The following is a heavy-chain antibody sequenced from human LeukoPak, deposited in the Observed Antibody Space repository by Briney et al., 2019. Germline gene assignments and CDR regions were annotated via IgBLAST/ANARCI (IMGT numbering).Heavy chain of an antibody. V-gene: IGHV3-23*01. D-gene: IGHD2-21*02. CDR1: GFTFISYA. Sequence: GGSLRLSCAASGFTFISYAMSWVRQAPGKGLEWVSGISGSGGTTYYADSVKGRFTISRDNSKNTYLQMNSLRAEDTAAYYCAKDSRSTLPRGRLDYWGQGTLVTVSS. CDR2: ISGSGGTT. J-gene: IGHJ4*02. CDR3: AKDSRSTLPRGRLDY.